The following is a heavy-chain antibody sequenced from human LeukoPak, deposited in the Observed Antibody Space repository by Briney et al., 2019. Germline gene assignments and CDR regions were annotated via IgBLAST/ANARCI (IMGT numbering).Heavy chain of an antibody. CDR3: ARDERHSPDV. Sequence: ASVKVSCKASGYTFTSYDITWVRQAPGQGLEWMGWISAYNGNTNYAQKLQGRVTMTTDTSTNTAYMEVRSLRSDDTAVYYCARDERHSPDVWGQGTAVTVSS. CDR1: GYTFTSYD. J-gene: IGHJ6*02. CDR2: ISAYNGNT. D-gene: IGHD6-25*01. V-gene: IGHV1-18*01.